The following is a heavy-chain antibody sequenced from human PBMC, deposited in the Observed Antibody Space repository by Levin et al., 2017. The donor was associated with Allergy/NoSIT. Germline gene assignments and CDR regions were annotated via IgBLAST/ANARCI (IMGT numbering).Heavy chain of an antibody. D-gene: IGHD4-17*01. CDR2: ISGSGGST. V-gene: IGHV3-23*01. CDR1: GFTFSSYA. CDR3: AKDHWGDYGDYAVPQHNWFDP. Sequence: GESLKISCAASGFTFSSYAMSWVRQAPGKGLEWVSAISGSGGSTYYADSVKGRFTISRDNSKNTLYLQMNSLRAEDTAVYYCAKDHWGDYGDYAVPQHNWFDPWGQGTLVTVSS. J-gene: IGHJ5*02.